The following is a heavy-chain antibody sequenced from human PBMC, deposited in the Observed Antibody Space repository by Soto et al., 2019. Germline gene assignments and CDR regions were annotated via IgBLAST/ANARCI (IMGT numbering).Heavy chain of an antibody. CDR3: ARGRWLRDFDY. Sequence: QVQLQQWGAGLLKPSETLSLTCAVYGGSFSGYYWSGIRQPPGKGLEWIGEINRSGSTNYNPSLKSRVTISVDTSKNQFSLKLSSVTAADTAVYYCARGRWLRDFDYWGQGTLVTVSS. V-gene: IGHV4-34*01. CDR2: INRSGST. D-gene: IGHD5-12*01. CDR1: GGSFSGYY. J-gene: IGHJ4*02.